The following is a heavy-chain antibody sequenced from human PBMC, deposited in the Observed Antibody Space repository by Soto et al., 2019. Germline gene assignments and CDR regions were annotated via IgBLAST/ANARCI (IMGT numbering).Heavy chain of an antibody. D-gene: IGHD6-6*01. J-gene: IGHJ6*02. V-gene: IGHV3-33*01. Sequence: PGGSLRLSCAASGFTFSSYGMHWVRQAPGKGLEWVAVIWYDGSNKYYADSVKGRFTISRDNSKNTLYLQMNSLRAEDTAVYYCAREEEYSSSSFAMDVWGQGTTVTVSS. CDR3: AREEEYSSSSFAMDV. CDR1: GFTFSSYG. CDR2: IWYDGSNK.